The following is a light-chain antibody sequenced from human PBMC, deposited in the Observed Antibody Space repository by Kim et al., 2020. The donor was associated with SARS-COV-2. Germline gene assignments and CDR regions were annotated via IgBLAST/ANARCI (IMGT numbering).Light chain of an antibody. CDR3: QQYNSYST. V-gene: IGKV1-5*03. Sequence: DIQMTQSPSTLSASVGDRVTITCRASQSISSWLAWYQQKPGKAPKLLIYKASSLESGVPSRFSGSGSGTEFTLTISSLQTDDSATYYCQQYNSYSTFGQGTKLEI. CDR1: QSISSW. CDR2: KAS. J-gene: IGKJ2*01.